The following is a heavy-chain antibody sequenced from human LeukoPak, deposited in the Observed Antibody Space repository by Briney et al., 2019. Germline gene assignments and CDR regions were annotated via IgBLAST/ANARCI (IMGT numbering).Heavy chain of an antibody. Sequence: ASVKVSCKVSGYTLTELSMHWVRQAPGKGLEWMGGFDPEDGETIYAQKFQGRVTMTEDTSTDTAYMELSSLRSEDTAVYYCATTYYGDITIFGVVINYWGQGTLVTVSS. D-gene: IGHD3-3*01. CDR2: FDPEDGET. J-gene: IGHJ4*02. CDR3: ATTYYGDITIFGVVINY. V-gene: IGHV1-24*01. CDR1: GYTLTELS.